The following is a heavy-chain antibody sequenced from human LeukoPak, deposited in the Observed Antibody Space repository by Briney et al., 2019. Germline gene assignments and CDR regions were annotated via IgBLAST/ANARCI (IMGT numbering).Heavy chain of an antibody. D-gene: IGHD6-19*01. V-gene: IGHV4-39*07. J-gene: IGHJ4*02. CDR1: GGSISSSSYY. Sequence: SETLSLTCTVSGGSISSSSYYWGWIRQPPGKGLQWIGSIHHSGSTYYNPSLKSRVTISVDASKNQFSLKLSSVTAADTAVYYCARTSSSGLVGGYYFDYWGQGTLVTVSS. CDR3: ARTSSSGLVGGYYFDY. CDR2: IHHSGST.